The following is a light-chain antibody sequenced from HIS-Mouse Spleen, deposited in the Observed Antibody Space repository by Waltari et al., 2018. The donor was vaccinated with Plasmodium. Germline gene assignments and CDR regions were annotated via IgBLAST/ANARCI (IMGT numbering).Light chain of an antibody. CDR1: QSVSSSY. Sequence: IVLTQSPGTLSLSPGERATLSCRASQSVSSSYFAWYQQKPGQAPRLLILGASSRATGIPDRFSGSGSGTDFTLTISRLEPEDFAVYYCQQYGSSPITFGHETRLEIK. CDR2: GAS. J-gene: IGKJ5*01. V-gene: IGKV3-20*01. CDR3: QQYGSSPIT.